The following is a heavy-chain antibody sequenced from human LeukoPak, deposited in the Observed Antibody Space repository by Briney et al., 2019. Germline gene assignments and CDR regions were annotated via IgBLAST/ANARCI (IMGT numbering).Heavy chain of an antibody. CDR2: INHSGST. Sequence: SETLSLTCAVYGGSFSGYYWSWLRQPPGKGLEWIGEINHSGSTNYNPSLKSRVTISVDTSKNQFSLKLSSVTAADTAVYYCALDLYDSSTAFDYWGQGTLVTVSS. CDR3: ALDLYDSSTAFDY. J-gene: IGHJ4*02. CDR1: GGSFSGYY. D-gene: IGHD3-22*01. V-gene: IGHV4-34*01.